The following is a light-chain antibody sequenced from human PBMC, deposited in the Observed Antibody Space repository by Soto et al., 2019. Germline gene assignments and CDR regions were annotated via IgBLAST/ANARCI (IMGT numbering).Light chain of an antibody. J-gene: IGLJ1*01. Sequence: QSVLTQPPPVSGAPGQRVTISCTGSSANIGAAYNVDWYQQLPGTAPKLLIYGNNNRPSGVPARFSGSKSGTSASLAIARLQDEDEGDYYCQSYDSSLSGYVLGTGNKVTVL. CDR3: QSYDSSLSGYV. CDR1: SANIGAAYN. V-gene: IGLV1-40*01. CDR2: GNN.